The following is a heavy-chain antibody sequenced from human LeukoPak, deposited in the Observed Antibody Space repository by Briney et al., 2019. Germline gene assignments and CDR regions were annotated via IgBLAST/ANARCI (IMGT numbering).Heavy chain of an antibody. CDR3: ARARSAWGGAFDI. CDR2: IIPMFGTA. D-gene: IGHD7-27*01. V-gene: IGHV1-69*13. CDR1: GGTFSSYA. Sequence: ASVKVSCKASGGTFSSYAFNCVRQAPGQGLEWMGGIIPMFGTANYEQKFKGRVTDTADESTRTPYMELSSLRSEDRAVYYCARARSAWGGAFDIWGQGTMVTVSS. J-gene: IGHJ3*02.